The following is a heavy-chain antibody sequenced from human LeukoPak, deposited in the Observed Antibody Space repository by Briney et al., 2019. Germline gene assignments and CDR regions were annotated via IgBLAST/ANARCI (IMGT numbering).Heavy chain of an antibody. Sequence: SETLSLTCTVSGGSISSSSYYWGWIRQPPGKGLEWIGSIYYSGSTYYNPSLKSRVTISVDTSKNQFSLKLSSVTAADTAVYYCARQVRDGSGSYHFDYWGQGTLVTVSS. J-gene: IGHJ4*02. CDR3: ARQVRDGSGSYHFDY. D-gene: IGHD3-10*01. CDR1: GGSISSSSYY. V-gene: IGHV4-39*01. CDR2: IYYSGST.